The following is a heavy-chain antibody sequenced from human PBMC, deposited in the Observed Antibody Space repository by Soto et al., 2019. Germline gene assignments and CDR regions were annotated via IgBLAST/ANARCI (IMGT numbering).Heavy chain of an antibody. CDR1: GGSISSRNYY. CDR3: ARQADFWSGGGGFDP. D-gene: IGHD3-3*01. V-gene: IGHV4-39*01. CDR2: IYHNGFT. J-gene: IGHJ5*02. Sequence: QLQLQESGPGLVKPLETLSLICTVSGGSISSRNYYWGWLRQPPGKGLEWIGGIYHNGFTYYNPSLKSRVTISVDTSKKQFSLRLNSVTAADLAVYYCARQADFWSGGGGFDPWGQGTLVTVSS.